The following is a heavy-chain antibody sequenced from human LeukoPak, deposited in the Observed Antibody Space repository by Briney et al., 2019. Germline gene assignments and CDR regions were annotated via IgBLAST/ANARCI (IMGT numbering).Heavy chain of an antibody. CDR3: AKDLGDSSSSYLDV. V-gene: IGHV3-23*01. CDR1: GFTVSTNY. J-gene: IGHJ6*04. D-gene: IGHD6-6*01. CDR2: ISGSGGST. Sequence: GGSLRLSCAASGFTVSTNYMTWVRQAPGKGLEWVSAISGSGGSTYYADSVKGRFTISRDNSKNTLYLQMNSLRAEDTAVYYCAKDLGDSSSSYLDVWGKGTTVTVSS.